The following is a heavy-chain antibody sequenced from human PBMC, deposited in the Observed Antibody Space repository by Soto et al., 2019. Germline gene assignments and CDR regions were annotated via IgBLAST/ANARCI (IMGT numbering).Heavy chain of an antibody. CDR2: INHSGST. CDR1: GGSFSGYY. J-gene: IGHJ2*01. D-gene: IGHD3-3*01. Sequence: SETLSLTCAVDGGSFSGYYWSWIRQPPGKGLEWIGEINHSGSTNYNPSLKSRVTISVDTSKNQFSLKLSSVTAADTAVYYCARGGYYAYWYLDLWGRGTLVTGSS. CDR3: ARGGYYAYWYLDL. V-gene: IGHV4-34*01.